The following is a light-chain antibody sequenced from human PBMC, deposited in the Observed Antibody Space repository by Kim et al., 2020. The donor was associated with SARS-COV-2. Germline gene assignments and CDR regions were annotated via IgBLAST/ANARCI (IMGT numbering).Light chain of an antibody. V-gene: IGLV1-40*01. CDR1: SSNLGAGYD. CDR3: QSYDSSLSGYV. J-gene: IGLJ1*01. Sequence: QSVLTQPPSVSGAPGQRVTISCTGSSSNLGAGYDVNWYQQLPGTVPKLLIYANSNRPSGVPGRFSGSESGSSASLAITGLQAEDETDYYCQSYDSSLSGYVFGTGTKVTVL. CDR2: ANS.